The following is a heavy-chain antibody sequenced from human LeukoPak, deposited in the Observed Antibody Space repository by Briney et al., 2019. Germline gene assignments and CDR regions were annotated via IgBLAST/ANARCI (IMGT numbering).Heavy chain of an antibody. J-gene: IGHJ4*02. Sequence: GGALRLSCAASGFTFSNYEMKWVGQAPGKGVEGLSYISSSGSSIYYADSVKGRFTVSRDNPKNSLYLQMNSLGAEAMALYYCAREGAGIMVRGVILDYWGQGALVTVSS. V-gene: IGHV3-48*03. CDR1: GFTFSNYE. CDR2: ISSSGSSI. D-gene: IGHD3-10*01. CDR3: AREGAGIMVRGVILDY.